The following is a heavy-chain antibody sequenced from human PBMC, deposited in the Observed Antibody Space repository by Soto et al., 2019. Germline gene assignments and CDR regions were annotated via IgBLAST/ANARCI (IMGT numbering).Heavy chain of an antibody. V-gene: IGHV1-3*01. Sequence: ASVKVSCKASGYTFTSYAMHWVRQAPGQRLEWMGWINAGNGNTKYSQKFQGRVTITRDTSASTAYMELSSLRSEDTAVYYCARAGDILTGYYPEYYFDYWGQGTLVTVSS. CDR2: INAGNGNT. CDR3: ARAGDILTGYYPEYYFDY. D-gene: IGHD3-9*01. CDR1: GYTFTSYA. J-gene: IGHJ4*02.